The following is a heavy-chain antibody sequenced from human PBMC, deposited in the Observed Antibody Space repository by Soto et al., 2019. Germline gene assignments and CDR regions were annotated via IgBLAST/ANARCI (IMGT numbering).Heavy chain of an antibody. CDR1: GGSITASVW. Sequence: QLRLQESGPGLVKPSETLSLTCGISGGSITASVWWTWVRLTPEKGLQWIGEVFHTGSVNYNPSLQSRLTISVDKSMGQFSLRLTSVTAADTAVYYCARKAWTRLDYWGQGALVTVSS. CDR2: VFHTGSV. CDR3: ARKAWTRLDY. J-gene: IGHJ4*02. D-gene: IGHD1-1*01. V-gene: IGHV4-4*02.